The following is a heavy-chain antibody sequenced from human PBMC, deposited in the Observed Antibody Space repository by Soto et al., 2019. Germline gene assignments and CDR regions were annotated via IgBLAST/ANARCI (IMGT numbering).Heavy chain of an antibody. CDR1: GGTFSSYA. Sequence: QVQLVQSGAEVKKPGSSVRVSCKASGGTFSSYAISWVRQAPGQGLEWMGGIIPIFGTENYAQKFQGRVTSPADESPSTAYMELSSLRSEDTAVYYFARDRIAGSKYYYGMAVLGPGTTVTVSS. D-gene: IGHD6-13*01. J-gene: IGHJ6*02. CDR2: IIPIFGTE. V-gene: IGHV1-69*01. CDR3: ARDRIAGSKYYYGMAV.